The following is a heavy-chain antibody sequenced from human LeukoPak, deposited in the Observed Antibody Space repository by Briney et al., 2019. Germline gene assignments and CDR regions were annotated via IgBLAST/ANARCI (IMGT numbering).Heavy chain of an antibody. CDR1: GGSISSSNW. CDR3: ARDYSGYDHDAFDI. Sequence: SGTLSLTCAVSGGSISSSNWWSWVRQPPGKGLEWIGKIYHSGSTNYNPSLKSRVTISVDKSKNQFSLKLSSVTAADTAVYYCARDYSGYDHDAFDIWGQGTMVTVSS. D-gene: IGHD5-12*01. J-gene: IGHJ3*02. V-gene: IGHV4-4*02. CDR2: IYHSGST.